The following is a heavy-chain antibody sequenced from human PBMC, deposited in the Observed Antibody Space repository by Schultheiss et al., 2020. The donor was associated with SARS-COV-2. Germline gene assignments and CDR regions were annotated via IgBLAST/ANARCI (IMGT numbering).Heavy chain of an antibody. V-gene: IGHV3-21*01. CDR2: ISGNSDNT. CDR3: ARDETLDY. CDR1: GFTFSSYA. Sequence: GGSLRLSCSASGFTFSSYAMSWVRQAPGKGLELVSAISGNSDNTYHADSVKGRFTISRDNAKNSLYLQMNSLRAEDTAVYSCARDETLDYWGQGTLVTVSS. J-gene: IGHJ4*02.